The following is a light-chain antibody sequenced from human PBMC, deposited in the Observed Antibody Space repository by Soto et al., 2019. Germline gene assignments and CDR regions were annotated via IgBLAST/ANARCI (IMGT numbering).Light chain of an antibody. V-gene: IGKV1-16*02. CDR2: VAS. Sequence: DIQMTQSPSSLSALLGAGVPIIGRGSRAIRKYLAGFQQKPGKAPRSLIYVASSLQSGVPSKFSGSGSGTDFTLTISSLQPEDFATYYCQQYNSYPYTFGQGTKLEIK. CDR1: RAIRKY. J-gene: IGKJ2*01. CDR3: QQYNSYPYT.